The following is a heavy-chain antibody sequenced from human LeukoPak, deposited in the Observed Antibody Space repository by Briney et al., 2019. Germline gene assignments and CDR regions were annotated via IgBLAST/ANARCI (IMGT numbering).Heavy chain of an antibody. Sequence: GGSLRLSCAASGFTFSSYAMSWVRQAPGEGLEWVSSITTSGSITPYADSVKGRFTISRDNAKNTLYLQMNSLRAEDTAVYYCAKTDWLDSWGQGTLVTVSS. V-gene: IGHV3-23*01. J-gene: IGHJ5*01. CDR2: ITTSGSIT. CDR1: GFTFSSYA. CDR3: AKTDWLDS.